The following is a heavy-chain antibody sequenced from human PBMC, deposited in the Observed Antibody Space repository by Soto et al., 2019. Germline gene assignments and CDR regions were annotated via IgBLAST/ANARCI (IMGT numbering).Heavy chain of an antibody. J-gene: IGHJ2*01. CDR2: IYHSGST. CDR3: ARHDYGDDKWYFDL. V-gene: IGHV4-4*02. Sequence: QVQLQESGPGLVKPSGPLSLTCAVSGGSITSSNWWSWVRQPPGKGLEWIGEIYHSGSTNYNPSLKSRVSISVDKSKNQISLKLSSVTAADTAVYYCARHDYGDDKWYFDLWGRGTLVTVSS. CDR1: GGSITSSNW. D-gene: IGHD4-17*01.